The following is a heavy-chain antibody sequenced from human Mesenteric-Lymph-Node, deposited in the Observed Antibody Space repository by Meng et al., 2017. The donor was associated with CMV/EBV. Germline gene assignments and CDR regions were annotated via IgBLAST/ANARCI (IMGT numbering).Heavy chain of an antibody. CDR1: GGTISSYY. D-gene: IGHD2-2*01. Sequence: GSLRLSCTVSGGTISSYYWSWIRQAPGKGLEWIGYIYYSGSTNYNPSLKSRVTISVDTSKNQFSLKLSSVTAADTAVYYCARNTCTTSCYWDPYYYGMDVWGQGTTVTVSS. CDR2: IYYSGST. CDR3: ARNTCTTSCYWDPYYYGMDV. V-gene: IGHV4-59*01. J-gene: IGHJ6*02.